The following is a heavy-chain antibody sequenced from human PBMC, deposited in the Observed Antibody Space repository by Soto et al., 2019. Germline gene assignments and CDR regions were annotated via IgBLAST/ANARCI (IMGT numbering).Heavy chain of an antibody. D-gene: IGHD6-13*01. V-gene: IGHV4-39*01. J-gene: IGHJ6*02. CDR2: IYHSGGT. Sequence: QLQLQESGPGLVRPSETLSLTCTVSGDSISSSNYCWGWIRQPPGKGLEWIATIYHSGGTYYNPALKSRVSMSVDTSTNQFSLKLSSVTAADTAVYYCARHVGQQLRYYYYGMDVWGQGTAVTVSS. CDR1: GDSISSSNYC. CDR3: ARHVGQQLRYYYYGMDV.